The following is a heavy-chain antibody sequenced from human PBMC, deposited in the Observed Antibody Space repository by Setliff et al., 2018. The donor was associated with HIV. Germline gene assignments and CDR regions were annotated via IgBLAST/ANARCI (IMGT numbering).Heavy chain of an antibody. CDR2: IKQGGTS. Sequence: SETLSLTCAVYSESFSGDFWSWMRQFPGKGLEWITEIKQGGTSNYNPSRKSRVTVSVDLSKNQFSLTLTSVTAADTATYYCARRPMIRGKPFDLWGQGTLVTVSS. CDR3: ARRPMIRGKPFDL. D-gene: IGHD3-10*01. V-gene: IGHV4-34*01. J-gene: IGHJ4*02. CDR1: SESFSGDF.